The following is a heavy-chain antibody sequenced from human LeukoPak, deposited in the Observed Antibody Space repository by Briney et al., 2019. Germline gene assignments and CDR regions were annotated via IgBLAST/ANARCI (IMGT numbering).Heavy chain of an antibody. D-gene: IGHD4-17*01. CDR3: ARDNGDYVLDY. CDR1: GGTFSSYA. CDR2: IIPIFGTA. V-gene: IGHV1-69*05. J-gene: IGHJ4*02. Sequence: SVKVSCKASGGTFSSYAISWVRQAPGQGLEWMGRIIPIFGTANYAQKFQGRVTITTDESTSAAYMELSSLRSEDTAVYYCARDNGDYVLDYWGQGTLVTVSS.